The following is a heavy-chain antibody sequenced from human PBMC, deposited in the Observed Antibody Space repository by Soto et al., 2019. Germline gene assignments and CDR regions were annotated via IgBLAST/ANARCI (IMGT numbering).Heavy chain of an antibody. CDR1: GFTFSSYS. CDR3: ARSHCSSTSCYPYNWFDP. J-gene: IGHJ5*02. V-gene: IGHV3-21*01. Sequence: GGSLRLSCAASGFTFSSYSMNWVRQAPGKGLEWVSSISSSSSYIYYADSVKGRFTISRDNAKNSLYLQMNSLRAEDTAVYYCARSHCSSTSCYPYNWFDPWGQGTLVTVSS. D-gene: IGHD2-2*01. CDR2: ISSSSSYI.